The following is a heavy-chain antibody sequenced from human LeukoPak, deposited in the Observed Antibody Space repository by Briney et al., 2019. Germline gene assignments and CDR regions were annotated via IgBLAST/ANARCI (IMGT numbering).Heavy chain of an antibody. J-gene: IGHJ6*02. V-gene: IGHV3-33*08. CDR1: GFTVSSNC. CDR2: IWYDGSNK. D-gene: IGHD3-22*01. Sequence: PGGSLRLSCAASGFTVSSNCMSWVRQAPGKGLEWVAVIWYDGSNKYYADSVKGRFTISRDNSKNTLYLQMNSLRAEDTAVYYCARERWLPVRGPHDSSGYSKLNGGYYGMDVWGQGTTVTVSS. CDR3: ARERWLPVRGPHDSSGYSKLNGGYYGMDV.